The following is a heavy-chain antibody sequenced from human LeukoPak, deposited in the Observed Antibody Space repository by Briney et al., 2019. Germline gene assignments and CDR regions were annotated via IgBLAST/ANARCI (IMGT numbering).Heavy chain of an antibody. CDR1: GFTFSSYA. CDR3: ARGWRNKYSNSWSRGEWYFDL. J-gene: IGHJ2*01. D-gene: IGHD6-13*01. Sequence: GGSLRLSCAASGFTFSSYAMHWVRQAPGKGLEWVAVISYDGSNKYYADSVKGRFTISRDNSKSTLYLQMNSLTAEDTAVYYCARGWRNKYSNSWSRGEWYFDLWGRGTLVTVSS. CDR2: ISYDGSNK. V-gene: IGHV3-30*04.